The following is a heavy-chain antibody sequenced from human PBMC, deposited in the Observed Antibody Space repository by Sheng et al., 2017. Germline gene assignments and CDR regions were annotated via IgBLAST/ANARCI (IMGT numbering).Heavy chain of an antibody. CDR3: ARRLVHDAFDI. CDR2: INSDGSST. V-gene: IGHV3-74*01. J-gene: IGHJ3*02. D-gene: IGHD6-19*01. Sequence: WISRINSDGSSTSYADSVKGRFTISRDNAKNTLYLQMNSVRVEDTAVYYCARRLVHDAFDIWCQGTMVTVSS.